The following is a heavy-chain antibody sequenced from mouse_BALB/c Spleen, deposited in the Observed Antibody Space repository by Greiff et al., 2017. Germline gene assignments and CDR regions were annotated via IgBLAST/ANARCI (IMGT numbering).Heavy chain of an antibody. CDR1: GFSLTSYG. CDR3: ARDYYDRVMDY. V-gene: IGHV2-9*02. Sequence: VMLVESGPGLVAPSQSLSITCTVSGFSLTSYGVHWVRQPPGKGLEWLGVIWAGGSTNYNSALMSRLSISKDNSKSQVFLKMNSLQTDDTAMYYCARDYYDRVMDYWGQGTSVTVSS. D-gene: IGHD2-4*01. CDR2: IWAGGST. J-gene: IGHJ4*01.